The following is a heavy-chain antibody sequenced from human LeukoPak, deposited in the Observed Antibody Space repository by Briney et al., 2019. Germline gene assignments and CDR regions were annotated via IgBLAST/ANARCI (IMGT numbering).Heavy chain of an antibody. CDR3: ATEDNGTLVY. Sequence: SETLSLTCTVSGGSISSGGYYWSWIRQHPGKGLEWIGYIYYSGTTNYNPSLKSRVTISFDTSQNQFSLRLNSVTAADTAVYYCATEDNGTLVYWGQGTLVTVSS. CDR1: GGSISSGGYY. D-gene: IGHD1-26*01. J-gene: IGHJ4*02. CDR2: IYYSGTT. V-gene: IGHV4-61*08.